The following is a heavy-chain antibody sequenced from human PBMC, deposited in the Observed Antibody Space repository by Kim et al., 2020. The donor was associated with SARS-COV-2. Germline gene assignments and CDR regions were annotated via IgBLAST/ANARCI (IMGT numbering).Heavy chain of an antibody. J-gene: IGHJ3*02. Sequence: SETLSLTCAVYGGSFSGYYWSWIRQPPGKGLEWIGEINHSGSTNYNPSLKSRVTISVDTSKNQFSLKLSSVTAADTAVYYCAYFDVQLFSGILSDIWGQGTMVTVSS. CDR2: INHSGST. D-gene: IGHD1-1*01. CDR1: GGSFSGYY. CDR3: AYFDVQLFSGILSDI. V-gene: IGHV4-34*01.